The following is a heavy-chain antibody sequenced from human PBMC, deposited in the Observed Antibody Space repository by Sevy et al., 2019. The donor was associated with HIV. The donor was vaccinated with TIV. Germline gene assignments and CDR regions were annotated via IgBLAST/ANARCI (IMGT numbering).Heavy chain of an antibody. CDR3: ARERDENSSGWSVPFDN. V-gene: IGHV3-33*01. CDR1: GFSFSTYG. Sequence: GGSLRLSCATSGFSFSTYGMHWVRQAPGKGLEWVAGIWYDGSKKKYADSVKGRFTISRDNSKNTMYLQMNSLRVEDTALFYCARERDENSSGWSVPFDNWGQGTLVTVSS. D-gene: IGHD6-19*01. J-gene: IGHJ4*02. CDR2: IWYDGSKK.